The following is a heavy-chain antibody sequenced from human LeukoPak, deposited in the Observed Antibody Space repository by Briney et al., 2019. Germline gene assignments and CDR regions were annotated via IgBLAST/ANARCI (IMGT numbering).Heavy chain of an antibody. J-gene: IGHJ4*02. D-gene: IGHD3-22*01. CDR1: GFTFSRYA. V-gene: IGHV3-23*01. CDR3: AKDYYYDRKGGYFDY. Sequence: GGSLRLSCAASGFTFSRYAMSWVRQAPGKGLEWVSAISGSGGSTYYADSVKGRFTISRDNSKNTLYLQMNSLRAEDTAVYYCAKDYYYDRKGGYFDYWGQGTLVTVSS. CDR2: ISGSGGST.